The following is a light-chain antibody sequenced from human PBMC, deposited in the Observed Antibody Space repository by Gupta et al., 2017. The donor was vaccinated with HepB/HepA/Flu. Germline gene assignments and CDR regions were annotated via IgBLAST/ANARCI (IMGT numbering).Light chain of an antibody. V-gene: IGLV10-54*04. CDR3: SAWDNSLSAHV. CDR2: KNN. J-gene: IGLJ1*01. Sequence: QAGLIQPPSVSKGLNQTATLTCTGNNNNGGSEGAVWLQQHEGHPPKLLSYKNNDRPSGISERFSASRSGNTASLTITGLQAEDEADYFCSAWDNSLSAHVFGTGTKVNIL. CDR1: NNNGGSEG.